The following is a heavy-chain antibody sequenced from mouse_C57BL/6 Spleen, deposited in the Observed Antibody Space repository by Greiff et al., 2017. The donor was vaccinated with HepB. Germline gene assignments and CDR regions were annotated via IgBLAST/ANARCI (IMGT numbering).Heavy chain of an antibody. CDR3: ARSGGNDAMDY. D-gene: IGHD2-1*01. V-gene: IGHV1-59*01. Sequence: QVQLKQPGAELVRPGPSVKLSCKASGYTFTSYWMHWVKQRPGQGLEWIGVIDPYDSYTNYNQKFKGKATLTVDTSSSTAYMQLSSLTSEDSAVYYCARSGGNDAMDYWGQGTSVTVSS. J-gene: IGHJ4*01. CDR2: IDPYDSYT. CDR1: GYTFTSYW.